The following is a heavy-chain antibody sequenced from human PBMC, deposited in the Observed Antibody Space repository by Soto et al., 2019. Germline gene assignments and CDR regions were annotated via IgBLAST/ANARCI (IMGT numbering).Heavy chain of an antibody. Sequence: RWWSLNILCECSGYSFTSHCIGWVRQRPGKGLEWVGIICPGDSDSRYSPPFQGQHPIPADKSISTASVQWSSLKASDAAMYYCARGRRSIVGATNFDLWGQGNLVRVSS. CDR1: GYSFTSHC. J-gene: IGHJ4*02. D-gene: IGHD1-26*01. V-gene: IGHV5-51*01. CDR3: ARGRRSIVGATNFDL. CDR2: ICPGDSDS.